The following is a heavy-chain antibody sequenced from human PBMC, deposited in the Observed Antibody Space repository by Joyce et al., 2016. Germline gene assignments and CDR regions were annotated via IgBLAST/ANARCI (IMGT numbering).Heavy chain of an antibody. CDR3: ARDSIVGATKHDY. CDR2: IKKDGGST. D-gene: IGHD1-26*01. Sequence: EVQLVESGGGLVQPGGSLRLSCAAFGFNFSSQWMHWVRQAPGKGLVWGSRIKKDGGSTSYADSVKGRFTISRDSSKNTLYLQMNSLRAEDTAVYYCARDSIVGATKHDYWGQGTLVIVSS. V-gene: IGHV3-74*01. J-gene: IGHJ4*02. CDR1: GFNFSSQW.